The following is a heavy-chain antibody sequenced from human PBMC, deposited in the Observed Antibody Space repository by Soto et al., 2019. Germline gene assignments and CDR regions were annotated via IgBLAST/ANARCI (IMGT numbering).Heavy chain of an antibody. D-gene: IGHD3-3*01. V-gene: IGHV3-23*01. CDR3: EEEIGTYYEASDI. CDR1: YA. J-gene: IGHJ3*02. Sequence: YALNWGGRGPRKGLRWVPASSGSGGSTYYGDSVKGRFTISRDNSKNTLYRQMNSQSAEDTALYHSEEEIGTYYEASDIWRHGS. CDR2: SSGSGGST.